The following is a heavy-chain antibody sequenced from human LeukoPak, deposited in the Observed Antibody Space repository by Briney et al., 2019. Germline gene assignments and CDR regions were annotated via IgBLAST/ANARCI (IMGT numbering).Heavy chain of an antibody. CDR2: IKTDGRTT. CDR1: GMTFSNHW. V-gene: IGHV3-74*01. Sequence: GGSLRLSCAASGMTFSNHWMHWVRQAPGKGLVWVLLIKTDGRTTIYADSVKGRFTISRDNGKSTLYLQMNSLRAEDTAIYYCTTGPSYGYEWWGQGTVVTVSS. J-gene: IGHJ4*02. CDR3: TTGPSYGYEW. D-gene: IGHD3-16*01.